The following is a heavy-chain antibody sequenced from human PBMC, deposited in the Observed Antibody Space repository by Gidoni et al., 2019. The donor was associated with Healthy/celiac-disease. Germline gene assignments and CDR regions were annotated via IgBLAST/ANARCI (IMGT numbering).Heavy chain of an antibody. Sequence: EVQLVESGGGLVQPGRSLRLSCAASGFTFADYAMHWVRQAPGKGLEWVSGISWNSGSIGYADSVKGRFTISRDNAKNSLYLQMNSLRAEDTALYYCAKEFQADYLRAPTLNWYFDLWGRGTLVTVSS. V-gene: IGHV3-9*01. CDR1: GFTFADYA. J-gene: IGHJ2*01. CDR2: ISWNSGSI. CDR3: AKEFQADYLRAPTLNWYFDL. D-gene: IGHD3-10*01.